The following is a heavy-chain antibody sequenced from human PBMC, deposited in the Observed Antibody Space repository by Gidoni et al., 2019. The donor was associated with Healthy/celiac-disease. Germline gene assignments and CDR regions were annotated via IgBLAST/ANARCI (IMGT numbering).Heavy chain of an antibody. CDR1: GYTFTSYY. D-gene: IGHD3-10*02. J-gene: IGHJ4*02. CDR3: ARDVRGGDPTHMSGDY. Sequence: QVQLVQSGAEVKKPGDSVKVSCTAYGYTFTSYYMPWVRQAPGQGLEWMGITHPSGGSTSYAQKFQGRVTMTRDTSTSTVSMELISLRSEDTAVYYCARDVRGGDPTHMSGDYWGQGTLVTVSS. V-gene: IGHV1-46*01. CDR2: THPSGGST.